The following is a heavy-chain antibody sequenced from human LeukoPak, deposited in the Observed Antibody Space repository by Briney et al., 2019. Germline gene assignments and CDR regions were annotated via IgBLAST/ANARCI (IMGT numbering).Heavy chain of an antibody. D-gene: IGHD5-18*01. J-gene: IGHJ4*02. Sequence: PGGSLRLSCAASGFSFSTYEMNWVRQAPGEGLEWVSYISSSGSTIYYADSVKGRFTISRDNARNSLYLQMHSLRAGDTAVYYCSRVLYSYGTVVLDYWGQGTLVTVSS. CDR2: ISSSGSTI. CDR1: GFSFSTYE. CDR3: SRVLYSYGTVVLDY. V-gene: IGHV3-48*03.